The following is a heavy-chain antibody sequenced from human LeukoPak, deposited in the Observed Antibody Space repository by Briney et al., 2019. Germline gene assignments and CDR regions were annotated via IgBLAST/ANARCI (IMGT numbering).Heavy chain of an antibody. V-gene: IGHV1-2*04. Sequence: ASVKVSCKASGYTFTGYYMHWVRQAPGQGLEWMGWINPNSGGTNYAQKFQGWVTMTRDTSISTAYMELSRLRSDDTAVYYCARDRVPQAGRYYDFWSGYVHAYYYYGMDIWGQGTTVTVSS. D-gene: IGHD3-3*01. CDR3: ARDRVPQAGRYYDFWSGYVHAYYYYGMDI. CDR2: INPNSGGT. CDR1: GYTFTGYY. J-gene: IGHJ6*02.